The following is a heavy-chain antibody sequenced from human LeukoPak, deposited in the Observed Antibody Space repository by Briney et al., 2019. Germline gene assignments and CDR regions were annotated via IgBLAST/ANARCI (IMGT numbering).Heavy chain of an antibody. CDR3: AKVLAVTSYGAKSIFDH. V-gene: IGHV3-30*02. D-gene: IGHD4-23*01. CDR2: IWYDGSNK. J-gene: IGHJ4*02. CDR1: GFTFSNYG. Sequence: PGGSLRLSCAASGFTFSNYGMHWVRHAPGKGLEWVAFIWYDGSNKYYADSVKGRFTISRDNSKNTVYLQMNSLRAEDTAVYYCAKVLAVTSYGAKSIFDHWGQGTLVTVSS.